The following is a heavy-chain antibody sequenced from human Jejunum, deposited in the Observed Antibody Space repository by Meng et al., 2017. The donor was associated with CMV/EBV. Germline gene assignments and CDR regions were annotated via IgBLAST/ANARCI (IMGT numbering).Heavy chain of an antibody. Sequence: MHWVRQAPGQGLEWMGWINPNSGDTNYAQKFQGRVTMTRDTSISTAYMELSRLRSDDTAVYYCAKVKSTYHYDSTTYYPNPLFDYWGQGTRVTVSS. CDR2: INPNSGDT. J-gene: IGHJ4*02. D-gene: IGHD2/OR15-2a*01. CDR3: AKVKSTYHYDSTTYYPNPLFDY. V-gene: IGHV1-2*02.